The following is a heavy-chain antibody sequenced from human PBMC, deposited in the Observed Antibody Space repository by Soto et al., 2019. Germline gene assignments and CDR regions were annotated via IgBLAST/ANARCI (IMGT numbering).Heavy chain of an antibody. CDR2: ISSSSSKI. J-gene: IGHJ4*02. CDR3: AGDSSVGARWARPFDH. Sequence: EVQLVESGGGLVQPGGSLRLSCAASGFTFSSYAMNWVRQAPGKGLEWVSYISSSSSKIDYADSVKGRFTISRDNARNSLYLQMNSLRDEDTAVYYCAGDSSVGARWARPFDHWGQGTLVTVSS. D-gene: IGHD6-6*01. V-gene: IGHV3-48*02. CDR1: GFTFSSYA.